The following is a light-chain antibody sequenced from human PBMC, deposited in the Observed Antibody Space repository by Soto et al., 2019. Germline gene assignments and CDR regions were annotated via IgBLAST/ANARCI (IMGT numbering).Light chain of an antibody. CDR1: QTISTY. V-gene: IGKV1-5*01. Sequence: DIQMTQSPSSLSASVGGRVTITCRASQTISTYLNWYQQKPGEAPKLLIYDASALPRGVPSRFSGSGSGTKFTLTIASLQPDDFATYYCQQYETFSGTFGPGTKVEI. J-gene: IGKJ1*01. CDR3: QQYETFSGT. CDR2: DAS.